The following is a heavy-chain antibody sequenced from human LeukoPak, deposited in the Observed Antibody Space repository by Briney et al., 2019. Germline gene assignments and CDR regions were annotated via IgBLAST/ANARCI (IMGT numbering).Heavy chain of an antibody. J-gene: IGHJ4*02. CDR2: ISGSGGST. D-gene: IGHD2-15*01. CDR3: AKDAIPYCSGGRCYSDY. Sequence: PGVALRLSCAASGFTFSSYAMSWVRQAPGKGLEWVSAISGSGGSTYYADSVKGRFTISRDNSKNTLYLRMSSLRAEDTAVYYCAKDAIPYCSGGRCYSDYWGQGTLVIVSS. CDR1: GFTFSSYA. V-gene: IGHV3-23*01.